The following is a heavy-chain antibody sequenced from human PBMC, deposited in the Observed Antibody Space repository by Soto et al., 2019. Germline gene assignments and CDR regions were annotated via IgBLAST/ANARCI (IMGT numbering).Heavy chain of an antibody. V-gene: IGHV3-33*01. CDR2: IWYDGSNK. J-gene: IGHJ4*02. Sequence: QVQLVESGGGVVQPGRSLRLSCAASGFTFSSYGMHWVRQAPGKGLEWVAVIWYDGSNKYYADSVKGRFTISRDNSKNSLDLPMYSLRADDTAVYYCASDCGWYQGFDYWGQGILVTVSS. CDR3: ASDCGWYQGFDY. D-gene: IGHD6-19*01. CDR1: GFTFSSYG.